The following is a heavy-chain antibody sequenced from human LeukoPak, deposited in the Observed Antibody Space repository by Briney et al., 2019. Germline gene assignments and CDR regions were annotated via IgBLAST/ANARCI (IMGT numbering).Heavy chain of an antibody. J-gene: IGHJ4*02. V-gene: IGHV3-33*01. CDR3: ARDWYYDSSGYLPY. Sequence: SGMSLRLSCAASGFTFSRYAMHWVRQAPGKGLEWVAVIWYDGSNQYYVDSVKGRFTISRDNSEKMLYLQMNSLRAEDTAVYYCARDWYYDSSGYLPYWGQGTLVIVSS. CDR2: IWYDGSNQ. D-gene: IGHD3-22*01. CDR1: GFTFSRYA.